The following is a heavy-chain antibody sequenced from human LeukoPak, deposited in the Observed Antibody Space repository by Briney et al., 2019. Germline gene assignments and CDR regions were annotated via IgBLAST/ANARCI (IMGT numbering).Heavy chain of an antibody. CDR3: AKAPCSSSSCYADY. D-gene: IGHD2-2*01. J-gene: IGHJ4*02. CDR2: FSGSGGST. CDR1: GVTFSSYA. Sequence: GGSLRLSCAASGVTFSSYAMSWVRQAPGKGLEWVSTFSGSGGSTYYADSVKGRFTISRDNSKNTLYLQMNSLRAEDTAVYYCAKAPCSSSSCYADYWGQGTLVTVSS. V-gene: IGHV3-23*01.